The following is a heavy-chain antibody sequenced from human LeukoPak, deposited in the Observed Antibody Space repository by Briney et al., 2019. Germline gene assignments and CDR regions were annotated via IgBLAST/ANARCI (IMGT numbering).Heavy chain of an antibody. V-gene: IGHV3-53*01. Sequence: GGSLRLSCAASGFTLSSNYMSWVRQAPGKGLEGVSVIYSGGSTYYSDSVTGRFTISRDNSKNTLYLQMNSLRAENTAVYYCARHGSITMVRGRLRYYYMDVWGKGTTVTISS. D-gene: IGHD3-10*01. CDR3: ARHGSITMVRGRLRYYYMDV. CDR1: GFTLSSNY. CDR2: IYSGGST. J-gene: IGHJ6*03.